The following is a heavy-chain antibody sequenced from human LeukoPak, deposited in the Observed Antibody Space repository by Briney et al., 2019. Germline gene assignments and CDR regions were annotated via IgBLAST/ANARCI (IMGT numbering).Heavy chain of an antibody. CDR2: ITTSSSYI. CDR1: GLPLSSSC. J-gene: IGHJ3*02. CDR3: ARVLLGGSGSYLDAFDI. D-gene: IGHD3-10*01. Sequence: GGSLRLSCPPSGLPLSSSCMSWVRKAPGKGLGWVSSITTSSSYIHYADSVKGRFTISRDNAKNSLYLQMNSLRAEDTAVYYCARVLLGGSGSYLDAFDIWGQGTMVTVSS. V-gene: IGHV3-21*01.